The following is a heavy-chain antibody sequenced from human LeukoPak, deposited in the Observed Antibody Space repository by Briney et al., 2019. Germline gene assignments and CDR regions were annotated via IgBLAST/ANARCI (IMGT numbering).Heavy chain of an antibody. CDR1: GFTFSSHG. V-gene: IGHV3-21*01. J-gene: IGHJ5*02. Sequence: GGSLRLSCVASGFTFSSHGMNWVRQAPGKGLEWVSGIIPSGHTTYYADSVKGRFTISRDNAKNSLYLQMNSLRAEDTAVYYCARDGSIAVKNWFDPWGQGTLVTVSS. D-gene: IGHD6-19*01. CDR3: ARDGSIAVKNWFDP. CDR2: IIPSGHTT.